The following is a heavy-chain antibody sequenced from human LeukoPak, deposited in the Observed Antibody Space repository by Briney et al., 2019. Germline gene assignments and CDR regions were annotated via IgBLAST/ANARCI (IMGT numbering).Heavy chain of an antibody. J-gene: IGHJ4*02. CDR3: AKDAVGTAAGYYIDN. Sequence: AGSLRLSCAASGFTFDNFAMHWVRQPPGKGLEWVALISADGDNTKNADSVKGRFTISRDNSKNSLDLQMSSLRSEDTAVYFCAKDAVGTAAGYYIDNWGQGALVTVSP. CDR1: GFTFDNFA. V-gene: IGHV3-43*02. D-gene: IGHD6-13*01. CDR2: ISADGDNT.